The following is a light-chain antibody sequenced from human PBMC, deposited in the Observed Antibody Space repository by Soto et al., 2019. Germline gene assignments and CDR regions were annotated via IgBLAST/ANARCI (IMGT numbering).Light chain of an antibody. CDR1: SNDVGNFNF. Sequence: QSVLTQPASVSGSPGQSISISCTGTSNDVGNFNFVSWYQQHPGKAPKLILFEGSKRPSGVSNRFSGSKSGNTASLTISGLQAEDEADYYCCSYAGSTTVLFGGGTQLTVL. CDR3: CSYAGSTTVL. J-gene: IGLJ2*01. V-gene: IGLV2-23*01. CDR2: EGS.